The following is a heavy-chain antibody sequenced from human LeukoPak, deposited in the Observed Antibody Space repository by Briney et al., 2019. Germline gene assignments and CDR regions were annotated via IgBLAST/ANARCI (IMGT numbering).Heavy chain of an antibody. J-gene: IGHJ4*02. CDR2: IYYSGST. CDR3: ARLAWGFSSSQYFDY. D-gene: IGHD6-6*01. V-gene: IGHV4-39*01. CDR1: GGSISSYY. Sequence: SETLSLTCTVSGGSISSYYWSWIRQPPGKGLEWIGSIYYSGSTYYNPSLKSRVTISVDTSKNQFSLKLSSVTAADTAVYYCARLAWGFSSSQYFDYWGQGTLVTVSS.